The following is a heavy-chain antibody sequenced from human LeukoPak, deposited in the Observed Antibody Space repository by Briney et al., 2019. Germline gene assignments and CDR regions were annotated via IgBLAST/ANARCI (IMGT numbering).Heavy chain of an antibody. D-gene: IGHD3-10*01. CDR1: AASISSDNYY. CDR3: ARGGYYGSGSTDY. V-gene: IGHV4-39*07. CDR2: INHSGST. J-gene: IGHJ4*02. Sequence: SETLSLTCTVSAASISSDNYYWSWIRQPPGKGLEWIGEINHSGSTNYNPSLKSRVTISVDTSKNQFSLKLSSVTAADTAVYYCARGGYYGSGSTDYWGQGTLVTVSS.